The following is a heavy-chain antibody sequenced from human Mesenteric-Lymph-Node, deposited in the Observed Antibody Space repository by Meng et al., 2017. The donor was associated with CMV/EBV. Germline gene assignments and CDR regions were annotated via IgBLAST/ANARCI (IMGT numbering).Heavy chain of an antibody. CDR1: GRSFSRLTW. J-gene: IGHJ4*02. Sequence: SVSGRSFSRLTWWRWVRRPPGNELDWIADIYPSANTNYTPSLKSRVTISVHKSKNQFSLKLSAVSAADTAVYYCARVGRYSSSWFDYWGQGTLVTVSS. D-gene: IGHD6-13*01. V-gene: IGHV4-4*02. CDR3: ARVGRYSSSWFDY. CDR2: IYPSANT.